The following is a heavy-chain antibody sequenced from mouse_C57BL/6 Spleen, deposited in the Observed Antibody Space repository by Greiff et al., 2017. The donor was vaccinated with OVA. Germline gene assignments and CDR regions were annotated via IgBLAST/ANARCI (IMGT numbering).Heavy chain of an antibody. D-gene: IGHD2-1*01. V-gene: IGHV1-82*01. CDR2: IYPGDGDT. CDR1: GYAFSSSW. CDR3: ARNGNYVYWYFDV. J-gene: IGHJ1*03. Sequence: VQLVESGPELVKPGASVKISCKASGYAFSSSWMNWVKQRPGKGLEWIGRIYPGDGDTNYNGKFKGKATLTADKSSSTAYMQLSSLTSEDSAVYFCARNGNYVYWYFDVWGTGTTVTVSS.